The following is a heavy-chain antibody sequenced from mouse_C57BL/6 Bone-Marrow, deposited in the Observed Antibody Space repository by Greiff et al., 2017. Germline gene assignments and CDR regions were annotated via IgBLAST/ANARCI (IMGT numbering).Heavy chain of an antibody. J-gene: IGHJ1*03. CDR3: ARDNYWYFDV. CDR1: GFTFSDYG. Sequence: EVKLVESGGGLVKPGGSLKLSCAASGFTFSDYGMHWVRQAPEKGLEWVATISDGGSYTYYPDNVKGRFTISRDNAKNNLYLQMSHLKSEDTAMYYCARDNYWYFDVWGTGTTVTVSS. CDR2: ISDGGSYT. V-gene: IGHV5-4*01.